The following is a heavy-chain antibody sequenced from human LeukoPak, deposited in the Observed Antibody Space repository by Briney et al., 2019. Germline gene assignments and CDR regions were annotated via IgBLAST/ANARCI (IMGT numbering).Heavy chain of an antibody. J-gene: IGHJ4*02. CDR1: GFTFSSYG. Sequence: GGSLRVSCAASGFTFSSYGMHWVRQAPGKGLEWVAVISYDGSNKYYADSVKGRFTISRDNSKHTLYLQMNSLRAEDSAVYYCAKDSLFLGELSSYFDYWGQGTLVTVSS. V-gene: IGHV3-30*18. CDR3: AKDSLFLGELSSYFDY. D-gene: IGHD3-16*02. CDR2: ISYDGSNK.